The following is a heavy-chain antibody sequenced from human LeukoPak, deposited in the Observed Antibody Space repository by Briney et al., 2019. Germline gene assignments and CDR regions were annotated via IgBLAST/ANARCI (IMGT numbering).Heavy chain of an antibody. CDR2: IYTSGST. J-gene: IGHJ4*02. V-gene: IGHV4-4*07. Sequence: SETLSLTCTVSGGPISSYYWSWIRQPAGKGLEWIGRIYTSGSTNYNPSLKSRVTMSVDTSKNQFSLKLSSVTAADTAVYYCARVVRYCSGGRCYLVFDDWGQGTLVTVSS. CDR3: ARVVRYCSGGRCYLVFDD. CDR1: GGPISSYY. D-gene: IGHD2-15*01.